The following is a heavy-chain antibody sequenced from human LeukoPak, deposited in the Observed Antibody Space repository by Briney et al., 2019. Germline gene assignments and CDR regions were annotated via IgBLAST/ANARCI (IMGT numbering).Heavy chain of an antibody. Sequence: SVKVSCKASGGTFSSYAISWVRQAPGQGLEWMGGIIPIFGTANYAQKFQGRVTITADESTSTAYMELSSLRSEDTAVYYCARVGAYYYGSGSYPGVFDYWGQVTLVTVSS. D-gene: IGHD3-10*01. CDR3: ARVGAYYYGSGSYPGVFDY. V-gene: IGHV1-69*13. CDR1: GGTFSSYA. J-gene: IGHJ4*02. CDR2: IIPIFGTA.